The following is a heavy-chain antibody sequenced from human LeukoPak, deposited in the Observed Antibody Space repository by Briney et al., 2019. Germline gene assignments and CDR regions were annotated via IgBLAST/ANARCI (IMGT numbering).Heavy chain of an antibody. CDR1: GFTFSIYG. V-gene: IGHV3-23*01. CDR2: IIESGEST. J-gene: IGHJ4*02. Sequence: GGSLRLSCAASGFTFSIYGMHWVRQAPGKGLEWVSAIIESGESTYYTDSVKGRFTISRDNSKNTLYLQMNSLRAEDTAFYYCAKGSAQYYFDSWGQGTLVTVSS. CDR3: AKGSAQYYFDS. D-gene: IGHD3-10*01.